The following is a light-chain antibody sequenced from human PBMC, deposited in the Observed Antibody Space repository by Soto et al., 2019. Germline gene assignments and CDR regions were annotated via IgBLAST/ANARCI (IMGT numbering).Light chain of an antibody. V-gene: IGLV2-8*01. Sequence: QSALTQPPSASGSPGQSVTISCTGTSSDVGGYNYVSWYQQHPGKAPKLMIYEVSKRPSGVPDRFSGSKSGNTASLTVSGLQAEDEADYYCSSYAGSNNHVCGTGTKLTVL. CDR2: EVS. CDR3: SSYAGSNNHV. J-gene: IGLJ1*01. CDR1: SSDVGGYNY.